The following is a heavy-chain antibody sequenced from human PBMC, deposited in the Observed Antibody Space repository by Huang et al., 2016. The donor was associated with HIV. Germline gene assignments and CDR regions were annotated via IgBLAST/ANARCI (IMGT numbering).Heavy chain of an antibody. CDR3: AKASRDGDSDY. Sequence: QVQLVESGGGVVQPGRSLRLSCAASGFTCSSYGMHCVRQGPGKGLAWWAVLSYDGNNNYSADSVKGRFTIARDNSKNTLYLQMNYLRAEDTAVYYCAKASRDGDSDYWGQGTVVTVSS. CDR2: LSYDGNNN. V-gene: IGHV3-30*18. J-gene: IGHJ4*02. CDR1: GFTCSSYG.